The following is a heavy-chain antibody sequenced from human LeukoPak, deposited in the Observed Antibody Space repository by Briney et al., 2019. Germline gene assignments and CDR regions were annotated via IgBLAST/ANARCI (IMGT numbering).Heavy chain of an antibody. CDR1: GFTFSSYS. CDR2: ISGSGGST. CDR3: AKGVYSSSWYNYFDY. V-gene: IGHV3-23*01. J-gene: IGHJ4*02. Sequence: PGGSLRLSCAASGFTFSSYSMNWVRQAPGKGLEWVSAISGSGGSTYYADSVKGRFTISRDNSKNTLYLQMNSLRAEDTAVYYCAKGVYSSSWYNYFDYWGQGTLVTVSS. D-gene: IGHD6-13*01.